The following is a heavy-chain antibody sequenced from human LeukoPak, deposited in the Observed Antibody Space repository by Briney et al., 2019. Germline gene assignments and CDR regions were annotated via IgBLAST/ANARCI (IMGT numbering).Heavy chain of an antibody. Sequence: GVSLRLSCAGSGFTVSSNHMSWVRQAPGKGLEWVSIIYSGGSTYYPDSVKGRFTISRDNSKNTLYLQMNSLRGEDTAVYYCARVGSYKFDYWGQGTLVTVSS. V-gene: IGHV3-53*01. CDR2: IYSGGST. J-gene: IGHJ4*02. CDR3: ARVGSYKFDY. D-gene: IGHD5-24*01. CDR1: GFTVSSNH.